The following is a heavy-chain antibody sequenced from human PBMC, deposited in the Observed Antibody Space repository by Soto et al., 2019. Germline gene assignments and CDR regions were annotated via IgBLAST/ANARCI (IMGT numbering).Heavy chain of an antibody. CDR1: GFTFRSYA. Sequence: ARGSLRLSCAASGFTFRSYAMTWFRQTPGKGLEWVSSISGSGGSTYYADSVKGRFTISRDNSKNTLYLQMNSLRAEDTAVYYCGASKGSYRLDFWGQGTLVTVSS. D-gene: IGHD3-16*02. J-gene: IGHJ4*02. CDR2: ISGSGGST. CDR3: GASKGSYRLDF. V-gene: IGHV3-23*01.